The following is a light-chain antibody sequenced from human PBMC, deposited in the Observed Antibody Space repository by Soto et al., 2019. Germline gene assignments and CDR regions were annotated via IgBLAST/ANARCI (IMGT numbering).Light chain of an antibody. CDR2: KAS. CDR1: QSVGAW. V-gene: IGKV1-5*03. J-gene: IGKJ1*01. Sequence: DIQMTQSPSTLSASVGDRVTITCRASQSVGAWLAWFQQKAGKAPKLLIYKASTLQSGVPSRFSGSGSGTEFTLTISRLQPDDIATYYCLQYDTYRALGQGTKVEIK. CDR3: LQYDTYRA.